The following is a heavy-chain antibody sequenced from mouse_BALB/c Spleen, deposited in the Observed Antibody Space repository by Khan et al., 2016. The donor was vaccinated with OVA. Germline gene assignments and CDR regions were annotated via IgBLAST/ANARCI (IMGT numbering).Heavy chain of an antibody. J-gene: IGHJ4*01. CDR1: GFTFTNYG. CDR3: ARVGYNGTMDC. V-gene: IGHV9-3-1*01. CDR2: INTYTGEP. D-gene: IGHD2-14*01. Sequence: VQLQESGPELKKPGETVQISCKASGFTFTNYGMNWVKQAPGKGLKWMGWINTYTGEPTFADDFKGRVAFSLETSASTAYLQINSLKNEDTATYFCARVGYNGTMDCWGQGTSVTVSS.